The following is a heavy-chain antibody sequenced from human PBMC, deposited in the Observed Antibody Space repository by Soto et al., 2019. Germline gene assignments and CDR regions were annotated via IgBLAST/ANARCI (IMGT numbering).Heavy chain of an antibody. J-gene: IGHJ6*03. CDR3: AGSYYYGSGSHSKSTTRRYYYYYMDV. CDR1: GGSFSGYY. Sequence: QVQLQQWGAGLLKPSETLSLTCAVYGGSFSGYYWSWIRQPPGKGLEWIGEINHSGSTNYNPSLKSRVTISVDTSKNQFSLKLSSVTAADTAVYYWAGSYYYGSGSHSKSTTRRYYYYYMDVWGKGTTVTVSS. CDR2: INHSGST. D-gene: IGHD3-10*01. V-gene: IGHV4-34*01.